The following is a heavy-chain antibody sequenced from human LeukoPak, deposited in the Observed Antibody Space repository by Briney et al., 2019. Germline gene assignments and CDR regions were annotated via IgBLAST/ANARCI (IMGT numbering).Heavy chain of an antibody. CDR2: ISGSGGIT. D-gene: IGHD3-3*01. J-gene: IGHJ4*02. Sequence: GSLRLSCAASGFTFSNYAMSWVRQAPGKGLEWVSAISGSGGITYYADSVKGRFTISRDNSKNTLFLQMNSLRAEDTAVYYCAKDTYYDFWSGYYSWGQGTLVTVSS. CDR3: AKDTYYDFWSGYYS. V-gene: IGHV3-23*01. CDR1: GFTFSNYA.